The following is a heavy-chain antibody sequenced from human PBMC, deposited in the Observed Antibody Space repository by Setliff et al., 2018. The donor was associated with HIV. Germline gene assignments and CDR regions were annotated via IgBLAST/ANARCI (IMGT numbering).Heavy chain of an antibody. D-gene: IGHD3-3*01. CDR3: ARGNYYNLWADPFDF. Sequence: SETLSLTCSVSGTSLSSSDFYWGWIRQPPGKGLEWIGDIYYSETTYYNSSLKSRVTISVDTSKNQFSLKLSSVTAADTAVYYCARGNYYNLWADPFDFWGQGTLVTVSS. V-gene: IGHV4-39*07. CDR1: GTSLSSSDFY. J-gene: IGHJ5*01. CDR2: IYYSETT.